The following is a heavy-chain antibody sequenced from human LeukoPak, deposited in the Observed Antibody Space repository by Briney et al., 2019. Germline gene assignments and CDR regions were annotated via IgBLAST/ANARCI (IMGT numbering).Heavy chain of an antibody. D-gene: IGHD3-3*01. J-gene: IGHJ3*02. V-gene: IGHV3-21*01. CDR2: ISISSNYI. CDR3: ARGSRFGVVGRDAFDI. Sequence: GGSLRLSCAASGFTFSRYSMNWVRQAPGKGLEWVSSISISSNYIYYADSVKGRFTISRDNAKNLLYLQVNSLRAEDTAVYYCARGSRFGVVGRDAFDIWGQGTVVTVSS. CDR1: GFTFSRYS.